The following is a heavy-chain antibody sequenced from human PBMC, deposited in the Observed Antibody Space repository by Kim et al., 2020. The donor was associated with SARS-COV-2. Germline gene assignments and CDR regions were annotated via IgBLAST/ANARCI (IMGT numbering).Heavy chain of an antibody. J-gene: IGHJ4*02. D-gene: IGHD3-10*01. CDR3: VIGRGWLPDM. CDR2: FSDSATTGAST. Sequence: SETLSLTCTVSGGSFSGFYCNWIRQPPGKGMQWIGFFSDSATTGASTNYNPSLRSRVSISLDTSKKHFSLNLSSVTAADTAIYYCVIGRGWLPDMWGPGTLVTVSS. CDR1: GGSFSGFY. V-gene: IGHV4-59*13.